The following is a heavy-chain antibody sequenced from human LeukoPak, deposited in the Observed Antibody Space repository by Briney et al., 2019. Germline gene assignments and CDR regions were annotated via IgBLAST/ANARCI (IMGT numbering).Heavy chain of an antibody. D-gene: IGHD3-3*01. J-gene: IGHJ4*02. CDR2: INWNGGST. CDR3: ARDPPRGDFWSGAGRYYFDY. V-gene: IGHV3-20*04. Sequence: GGSLRLSCAPSGFIFEDYGMHWVRQAPGKGLEWVSGINWNGGSTGYADSVKGRFAISRDNAKNSLYLQMNSLRAEDTAVYYCARDPPRGDFWSGAGRYYFDYWGQGTLVTVSS. CDR1: GFIFEDYG.